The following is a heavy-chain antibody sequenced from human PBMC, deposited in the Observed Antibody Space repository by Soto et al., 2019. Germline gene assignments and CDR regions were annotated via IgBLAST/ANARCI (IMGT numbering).Heavy chain of an antibody. D-gene: IGHD6-19*01. CDR3: VKDMSYGSSPSFQY. J-gene: IGHJ4*03. CDR2: ISRNNAHI. V-gene: IGHV3-9*01. Sequence: GGSLRLSRTGSGFKFGDYVLHFFRQVTGKSPEWLSAISRNNAHIGFAESVKGRFTISSDNAKNALYLHINSLRPEDTGFDYCVKDMSYGSSPSFQYCGLGT. CDR1: GFKFGDYV.